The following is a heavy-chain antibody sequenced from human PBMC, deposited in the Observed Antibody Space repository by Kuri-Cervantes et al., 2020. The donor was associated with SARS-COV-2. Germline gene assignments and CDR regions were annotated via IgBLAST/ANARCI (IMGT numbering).Heavy chain of an antibody. CDR2: INPNSGGT. J-gene: IGHJ4*02. D-gene: IGHD4-11*01. CDR1: GGTFSSYA. Sequence: ASVKVSCKASGGTFSSYAISRVRQAPGQGLEWMGWINPNSGGTNYAQKFQGRVTMTRDTSISTAYMELSRLRSDDTAVYYCARGLQVDYWGQGTLVTVSS. CDR3: ARGLQVDY. V-gene: IGHV1-2*02.